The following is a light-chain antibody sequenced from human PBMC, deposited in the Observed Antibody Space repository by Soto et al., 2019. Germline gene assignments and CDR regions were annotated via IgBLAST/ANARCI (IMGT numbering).Light chain of an antibody. V-gene: IGKV1-12*01. CDR2: TVS. J-gene: IGKJ4*01. CDR1: QGISSW. CDR3: KQAYTFPLT. Sequence: DIQMTQSPSSVSASVGDRVTITCRASQGISSWLAWYQQKPGEAPKLLIYTVSSLQSGVPSRFSGSGSGTDFTLTLSNLQPEDFDTDYGKQAYTFPLTFGGGTKVEIK.